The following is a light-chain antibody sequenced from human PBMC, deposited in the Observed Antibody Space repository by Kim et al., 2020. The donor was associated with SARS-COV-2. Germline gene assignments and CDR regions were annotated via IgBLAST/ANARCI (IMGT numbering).Light chain of an antibody. CDR3: SSYTSSSTWV. V-gene: IGLV2-14*03. CDR1: SSDVGGYNY. J-gene: IGLJ3*02. Sequence: QSALTQPASVSGSPGQSITISCTGTSSDVGGYNYVSWYQQHPGKAPKLMIYDVSNRPSGVSNRFSGSKSGNTPSLTISGHQAEDEADYCCSSYTSSSTWVFGGGTQLTVL. CDR2: DVS.